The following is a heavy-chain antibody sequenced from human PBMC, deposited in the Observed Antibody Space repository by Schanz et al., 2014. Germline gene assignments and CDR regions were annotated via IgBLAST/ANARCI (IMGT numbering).Heavy chain of an antibody. CDR1: GFTFTTYA. J-gene: IGHJ4*02. CDR3: AKVAPAATYLDS. CDR2: ISGSGSST. Sequence: VQLAESGGGVVQPGRSLRLSCAASGFTFTTYAMTWVRQAPGKGLDWVSAISGSGSSTYYADSVKGRFTIARDNSKNTLFLQMDSLRVEDTAVYYCAKVAPAATYLDSWGLGTLXTVSS. V-gene: IGHV3-23*04. D-gene: IGHD2-2*01.